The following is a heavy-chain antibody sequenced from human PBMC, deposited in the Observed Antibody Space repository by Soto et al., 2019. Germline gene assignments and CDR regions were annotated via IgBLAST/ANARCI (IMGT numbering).Heavy chain of an antibody. CDR3: ARDLAMRVGVIEYYFDY. Sequence: GGSLRLSCAASGFTFSSYAMHWVRQAPGKGLEWVAVISYDGSNKYYADSVKGRFTISRDNSKNTLYLQMNSLRAEDTAVYYCARDLAMRVGVIEYYFDYWGQGTLVTISS. J-gene: IGHJ4*02. D-gene: IGHD3-22*01. CDR2: ISYDGSNK. CDR1: GFTFSSYA. V-gene: IGHV3-30-3*01.